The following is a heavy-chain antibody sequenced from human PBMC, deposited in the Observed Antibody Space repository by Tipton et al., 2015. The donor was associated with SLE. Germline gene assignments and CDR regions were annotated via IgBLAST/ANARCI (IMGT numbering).Heavy chain of an antibody. CDR1: GGSISSGDYS. V-gene: IGHV4-31*03. CDR3: ASKGYGDYVYYYFDY. J-gene: IGHJ4*02. Sequence: TLSLTCTVSGGSISSGDYSWNWIRQHPGEGLEWIGYIFYSGSTYYIPSLRGRVTISVDPSKKHFSLNLTSVTAADTAVYYCASKGYGDYVYYYFDYWSQGTLVTVSS. D-gene: IGHD4-17*01. CDR2: IFYSGST.